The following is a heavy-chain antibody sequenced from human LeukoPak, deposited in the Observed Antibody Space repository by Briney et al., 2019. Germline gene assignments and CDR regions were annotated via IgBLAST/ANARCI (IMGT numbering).Heavy chain of an antibody. Sequence: GGSLRLSCTASGFTFGDYAMNWVRQAPGKGLEWVGFIRSKAYGWTTEYAASVKGRFTISRDDSKSIAYLQMNSLKAEDTAVYYCTRVVSVDTAMYDAFDIWGQGTMVTVSS. CDR3: TRVVSVDTAMYDAFDI. V-gene: IGHV3-49*04. CDR1: GFTFGDYA. J-gene: IGHJ3*02. CDR2: IRSKAYGWTT. D-gene: IGHD5-18*01.